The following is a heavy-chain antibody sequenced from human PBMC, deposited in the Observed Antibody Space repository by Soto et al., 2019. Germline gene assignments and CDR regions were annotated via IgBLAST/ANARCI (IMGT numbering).Heavy chain of an antibody. V-gene: IGHV3-64*01. CDR3: ARKGGGISVVVPAGGAFDI. Sequence: PGGSLRLSCAASGFTFSSYAMHWVRQAPGKGLEYVSAISSNGGSTYYANSVKGRFTISRDNSKNTLYLQMGSLRAEDMAVYYCARKGGGISVVVPAGGAFDIRGQGTMVTVS. CDR1: GFTFSSYA. J-gene: IGHJ3*02. D-gene: IGHD2-2*01. CDR2: ISSNGGST.